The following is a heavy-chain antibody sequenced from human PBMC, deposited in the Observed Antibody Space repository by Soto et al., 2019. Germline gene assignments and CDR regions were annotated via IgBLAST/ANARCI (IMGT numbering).Heavy chain of an antibody. CDR3: AKRTTGWYFDL. V-gene: IGHV3-23*01. CDR1: GFTFSSYA. J-gene: IGHJ2*01. Sequence: PGGSLRLSCAASGFTFSSYAMTWVRQAPGKGLEWVSGISGSGVSTYYADSVKGRFTISRDNSKNTLYLQMNSLRAEDTAVYYCAKRTTGWYFDLWGRGTLVTVSS. CDR2: ISGSGVST.